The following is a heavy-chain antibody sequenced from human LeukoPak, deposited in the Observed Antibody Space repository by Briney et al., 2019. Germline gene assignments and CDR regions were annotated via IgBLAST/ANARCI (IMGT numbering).Heavy chain of an antibody. J-gene: IGHJ3*02. CDR1: GGSFSGYY. CDR2: INHSGST. V-gene: IGHV4-34*01. Sequence: SETLSLTCAVYGGSFSGYYWSWIRQPPGKGLEWIGEINHSGSTNYNPSLKSRVTISVDTSKNQFSLKLSSVAAADTAVYYCARGRGTHTTDVFDIGGQGTMVTVSS. D-gene: IGHD3-16*01. CDR3: ARGRGTHTTDVFDI.